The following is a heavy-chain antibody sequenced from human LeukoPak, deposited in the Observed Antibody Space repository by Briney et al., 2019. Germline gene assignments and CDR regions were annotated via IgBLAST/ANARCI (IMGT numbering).Heavy chain of an antibody. CDR3: AKRERYYYYMDV. D-gene: IGHD5-24*01. V-gene: IGHV3-23*01. Sequence: TGGSLRLSCAAYGFTFSSYAMSWVRQAPGKGLEWVSAISGSGGSTYYADSVKGRFTISRDNSKNTLYLQMKSLRAEDTAVYYCAKRERYYYYMDVWGKGTTVTVSS. CDR1: GFTFSSYA. J-gene: IGHJ6*03. CDR2: ISGSGGST.